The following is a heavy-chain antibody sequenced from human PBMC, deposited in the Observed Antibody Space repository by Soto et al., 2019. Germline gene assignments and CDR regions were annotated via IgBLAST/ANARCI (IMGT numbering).Heavy chain of an antibody. V-gene: IGHV1-8*01. CDR1: GYTFTSYD. CDR3: ARGNPHGWRGGLSQPNWLWIDP. J-gene: IGHJ5*02. D-gene: IGHD1-1*01. Sequence: ASVKVSCKASGYTFTSYDINWVRQATGQGLEWMGWMNPNSGNTGYAQKFQGRVTMTRNTSISTAYMELSSLRSEDTAVYYCARGNPHGWRGGLSQPNWLWIDPSGQATRVTVAS. CDR2: MNPNSGNT.